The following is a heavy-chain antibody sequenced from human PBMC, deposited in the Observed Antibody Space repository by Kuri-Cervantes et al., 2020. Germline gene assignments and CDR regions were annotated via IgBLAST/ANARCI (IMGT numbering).Heavy chain of an antibody. CDR3: ARTYDWGFGAYYYYYYMDV. CDR2: ISAYNGDT. J-gene: IGHJ6*03. Sequence: ASVKVSCKASGYTFTSYGISWVRQAPGQGLEWMGWISAYNGDTNYAQKLQGRVTMTRNTSISTAFMELSSLRSEDTAVYYCARTYDWGFGAYYYYYYMDVWGRGTTVTVSS. D-gene: IGHD3-16*01. CDR1: GYTFTSYG. V-gene: IGHV1-18*01.